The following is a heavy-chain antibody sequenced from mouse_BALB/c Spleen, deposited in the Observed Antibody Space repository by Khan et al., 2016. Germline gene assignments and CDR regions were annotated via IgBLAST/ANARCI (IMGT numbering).Heavy chain of an antibody. Sequence: VKLLESGPGLVAPSQSLSITCTVSGYSLTSYGVHWVRQPPGKGLEWLGVIWAGGSTNYNSALMSRLSISKDNSKSQVFFKMNSLQTDDTAMYYCARLEDIWGQGTTLTVSS. J-gene: IGHJ2*01. CDR1: GYSLTSYG. D-gene: IGHD1-3*01. CDR2: IWAGGST. V-gene: IGHV2-9*02. CDR3: ARLEDI.